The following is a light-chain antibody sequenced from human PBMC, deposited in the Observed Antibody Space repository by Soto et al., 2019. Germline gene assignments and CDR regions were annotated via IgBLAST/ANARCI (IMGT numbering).Light chain of an antibody. V-gene: IGKV3-20*01. J-gene: IGKJ1*01. CDR2: GAS. CDR3: QQYSSSPQT. Sequence: EIVLTQSPGTLSLSPGERATVSCSASESVRSAYLAWYHQKPGQAPRLLMYGASSRANGIPDRFRGSGSGTDFTLPISRLEPEDFAVYDFQQYSSSPQTFGQGNKVEI. CDR1: ESVRSAY.